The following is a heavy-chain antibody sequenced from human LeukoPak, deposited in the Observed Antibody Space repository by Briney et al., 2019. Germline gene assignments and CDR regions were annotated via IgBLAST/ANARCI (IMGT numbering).Heavy chain of an antibody. J-gene: IGHJ6*03. CDR1: GYTFASYY. CDR2: INPSGGST. D-gene: IGHD3/OR15-3a*01. CDR3: ARDRERRIFGLVNYYYYMDV. Sequence: ASVKVSCKASGYTFASYYMHWVRQAPGQGLEWMRIINPSGGSTSYAQKFQGRVTMTGDTSTSRVYMDLSSLRSEDTAVYYCARDRERRIFGLVNYYYYMDVWGTGTTVTVSS. V-gene: IGHV1-46*03.